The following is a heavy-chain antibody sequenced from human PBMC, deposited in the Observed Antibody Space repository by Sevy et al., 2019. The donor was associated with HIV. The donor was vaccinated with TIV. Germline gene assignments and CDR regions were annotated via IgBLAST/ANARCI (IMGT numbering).Heavy chain of an antibody. CDR3: ARDRAGPFVS. J-gene: IGHJ4*02. CDR2: INWNGDGT. V-gene: IGHV3-20*04. CDR1: GFNFDDYS. Sequence: GGSLRLSCAASGFNFDDYSMSWVRQSPGKGLEWVSGINWNGDGTGYANSVKGRFTISRDNAKNSLYLQLNSLRADDTAFYYCARDRAGPFVSWGQGALVTVSS.